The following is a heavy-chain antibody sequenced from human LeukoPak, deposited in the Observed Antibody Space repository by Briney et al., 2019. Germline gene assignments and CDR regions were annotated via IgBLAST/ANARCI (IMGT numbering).Heavy chain of an antibody. D-gene: IGHD3-10*01. V-gene: IGHV1-2*02. CDR2: INPNSGGT. J-gene: IGHJ4*02. CDR3: ARGVAGEPYYFDY. CDR1: GYTFTGYY. Sequence: ASVKVSCKASGYTFTGYYMHWVRQAPGQGLEWMGWINPNSGGTNYAQNLQGRVTMTTDTSTSTAYMDLRSLTSDDTAVYYCARGVAGEPYYFDYWGQGTLVTVSS.